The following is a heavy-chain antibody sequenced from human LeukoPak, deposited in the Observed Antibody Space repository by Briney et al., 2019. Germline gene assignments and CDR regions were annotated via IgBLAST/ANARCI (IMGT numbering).Heavy chain of an antibody. CDR3: ATAKSLRYYYMDV. CDR2: FDREDGET. V-gene: IGHV1-24*01. Sequence: ASVKVSCKVSGYTLTELSMHWVRQAPGKGLEWMGGFDREDGETIYAQKFQGRVTVTEDTSTDTAYMELSSLGSEDTAVYYCATAKSLRYYYMDVWGKGTTVTVSS. D-gene: IGHD4/OR15-4a*01. CDR1: GYTLTELS. J-gene: IGHJ6*03.